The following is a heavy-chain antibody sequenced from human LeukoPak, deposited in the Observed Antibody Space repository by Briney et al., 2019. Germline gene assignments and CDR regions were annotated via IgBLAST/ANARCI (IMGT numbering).Heavy chain of an antibody. J-gene: IGHJ6*03. Sequence: GESLKISCKGSAYSFTSYWSGWGRQMPGKGGEGKGIIYPVDSDTRYSPSFQRQVTISADQSLSTAYLQWSSLKASDTAMYYCARQLSYGRRYYYYYSMDLWGKGTTVTVSS. CDR1: AYSFTSYW. V-gene: IGHV5-51*01. CDR2: IYPVDSDT. D-gene: IGHD5-18*01. CDR3: ARQLSYGRRYYYYYSMDL.